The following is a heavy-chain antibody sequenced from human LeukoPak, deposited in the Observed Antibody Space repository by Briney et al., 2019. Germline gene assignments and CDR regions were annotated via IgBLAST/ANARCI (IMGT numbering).Heavy chain of an antibody. V-gene: IGHV3-66*01. CDR3: ARDPRDYGMDV. J-gene: IGHJ6*02. Sequence: AGGSLRLSCGASGFTVSSNYMSWVRQAPGKGLEWVSVIYSGGSTYYADSVKGRFTISRDNSKNTLYLQMNSLRAEDTAVYYCARDPRDYGMDVWGQGTTVTVSS. CDR1: GFTVSSNY. CDR2: IYSGGST.